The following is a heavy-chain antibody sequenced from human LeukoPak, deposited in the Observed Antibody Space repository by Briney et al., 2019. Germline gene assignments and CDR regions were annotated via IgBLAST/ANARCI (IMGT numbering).Heavy chain of an antibody. CDR3: AKILIVATTHDAFDI. D-gene: IGHD5-12*01. CDR1: GGSISSYY. V-gene: IGHV4-59*12. J-gene: IGHJ3*02. CDR2: IYHSGST. Sequence: SETLSLTCTVSGGSISSYYWSWIRQPPGKGLEWIGNIYHSGSTYYNPSLKSRVTISVDRSKNQFSLKLNSVTAADTAVYYCAKILIVATTHDAFDIWGQGTMVTVSS.